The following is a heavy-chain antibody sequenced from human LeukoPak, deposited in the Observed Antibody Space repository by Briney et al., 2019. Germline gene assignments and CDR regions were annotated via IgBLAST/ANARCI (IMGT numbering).Heavy chain of an antibody. D-gene: IGHD6-19*01. CDR3: ARDLRSGWYSGNWFDP. CDR2: IYYSGST. J-gene: IGHJ5*02. Sequence: TPSETLSLTCTVSGGSISSYYWSWIRQPPGKGLEWIGYIYYSGSTNYNPSLKSRVTISVDTSKNQFSLKLSSVTAADTAVYYCARDLRSGWYSGNWFDPWGQGTLVTVSP. CDR1: GGSISSYY. V-gene: IGHV4-59*01.